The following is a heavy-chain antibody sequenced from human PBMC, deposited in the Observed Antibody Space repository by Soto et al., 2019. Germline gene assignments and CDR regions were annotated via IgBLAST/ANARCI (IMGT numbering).Heavy chain of an antibody. CDR2: VYYTGST. D-gene: IGHD6-13*01. J-gene: IGHJ4*02. CDR3: ARTVAVPGAHIDY. Sequence: SETLSLTCSVSGGSISGSYWSWIRQSPGKGLEWLGYVYYTGSTNYSPSLRSRVSISVDTSKNEFSLRLSSVTAADTAVYFCARTVAVPGAHIDYWGQGTQVTVSS. V-gene: IGHV4-59*01. CDR1: GGSISGSY.